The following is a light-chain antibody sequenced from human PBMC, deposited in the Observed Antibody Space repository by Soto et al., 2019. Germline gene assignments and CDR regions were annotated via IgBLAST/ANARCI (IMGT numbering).Light chain of an antibody. Sequence: ETVMTQSPATLSVSPGERATLSCRASQSISSNLAWFQQKPGQAPRLLIYDASTMATGFPARSSGSGSGTEFTLTISSLQPDDFATYYCQQYNSYSRTFGQGTKVDI. CDR1: QSISSN. CDR3: QQYNSYSRT. J-gene: IGKJ1*01. CDR2: DAS. V-gene: IGKV3-15*01.